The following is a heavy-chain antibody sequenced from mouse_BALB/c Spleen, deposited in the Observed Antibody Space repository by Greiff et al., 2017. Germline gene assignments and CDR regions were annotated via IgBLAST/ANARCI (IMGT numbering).Heavy chain of an antibody. CDR1: GYTFTSYY. J-gene: IGHJ2*01. Sequence: QVQLQQPGAELVKPGASVKLSCKASGYTFTSYYMYWVKQRPGQGLEWIGGIDPSDSYTNYNQKFKGKATLTVDKSSSTAYMQLSSLTSEDSAVYYCARWNYYGYNYWGQGTTLTVSS. V-gene: IGHV1-69*02. CDR2: IDPSDSYT. CDR3: ARWNYYGYNY. D-gene: IGHD1-2*01.